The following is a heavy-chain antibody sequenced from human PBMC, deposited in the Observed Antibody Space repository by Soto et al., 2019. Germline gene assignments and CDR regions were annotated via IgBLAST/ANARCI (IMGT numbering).Heavy chain of an antibody. CDR2: IDPSDSYT. D-gene: IGHD2-2*01. V-gene: IGHV5-10-1*01. J-gene: IGHJ6*02. CDR3: AKGGGYQLLSYYYGMDV. Sequence: GESLKISCNGSGYSFTSYWTSWVRQMPGRGLEWMGRIDPSDSYTNYSPSFQGHVTISADKSISTAYLQWSSLKASDTAVYYCAKGGGYQLLSYYYGMDVWGQGTTVTVSS. CDR1: GYSFTSYW.